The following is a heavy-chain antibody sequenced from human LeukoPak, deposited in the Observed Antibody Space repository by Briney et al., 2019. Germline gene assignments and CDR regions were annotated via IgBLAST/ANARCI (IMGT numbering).Heavy chain of an antibody. CDR2: IKLDGSEK. V-gene: IGHV3-7*03. CDR1: GFTFGKYW. CDR3: ARDQYDTWSRRGNFDS. D-gene: IGHD3-3*01. Sequence: GGSLRLSCVAFGFTFGKYWMSWVRQAPGKGLEWVANIKLDGSEKNYVDSVKGRFTISRDNTKNSLYLQMNSLRAEDTAVFYCARDQYDTWSRRGNFDSWGQGTLVIVSS. J-gene: IGHJ4*02.